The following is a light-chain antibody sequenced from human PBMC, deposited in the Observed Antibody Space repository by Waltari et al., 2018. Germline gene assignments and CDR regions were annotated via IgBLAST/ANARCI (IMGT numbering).Light chain of an antibody. CDR2: GAS. CDR3: QHHFRLPAT. V-gene: IGKV3-20*01. J-gene: IGKJ1*01. Sequence: EIMLTQSPVSLSLSPGERAPLSCRASQSISRYLAWYQQKPGQAPRLLIYGASNRATGIPPRFSGSGSGTDFSLTISGLEPEDSAVYYCQHHFRLPATFGQGTKVEIK. CDR1: QSISRY.